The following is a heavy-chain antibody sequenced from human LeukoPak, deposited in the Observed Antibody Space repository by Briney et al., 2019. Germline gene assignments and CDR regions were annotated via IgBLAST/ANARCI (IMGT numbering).Heavy chain of an antibody. CDR2: ISSSGSTI. Sequence: GGSLRLSCAASGFTFSDYYMSWIRQAPGKGLEWVSYISSSGSTIYYADSAKGRFTISRDNAKNSLYLQMNSLRAEDTAVYYCASGDSVTSPGGYYYGMDVWGQGTTVTVSS. CDR1: GFTFSDYY. CDR3: ASGDSVTSPGGYYYGMDV. V-gene: IGHV3-11*01. J-gene: IGHJ6*02. D-gene: IGHD2-2*01.